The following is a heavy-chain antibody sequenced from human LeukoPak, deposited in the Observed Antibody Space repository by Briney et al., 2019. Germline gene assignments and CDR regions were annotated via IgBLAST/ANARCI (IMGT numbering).Heavy chain of an antibody. D-gene: IGHD2-2*01. CDR3: ARAPLGGYCSSTSCYPPHDAFDI. CDR1: GGSISSSNW. Sequence: TSRTLSLTCAVSGGSISSSNWWSWVRQPPGKGLEWIGEIYHSGSTNYNPSLKSRVTISVDKSKNQFSLKLSSVTAADTAVYYCARAPLGGYCSSTSCYPPHDAFDIWGQGTMVTVSS. V-gene: IGHV4-4*02. J-gene: IGHJ3*02. CDR2: IYHSGST.